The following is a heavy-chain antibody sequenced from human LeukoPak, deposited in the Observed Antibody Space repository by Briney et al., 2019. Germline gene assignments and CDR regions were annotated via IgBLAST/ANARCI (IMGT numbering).Heavy chain of an antibody. CDR2: ISSNGGST. CDR1: GFTFSSYA. CDR3: VKGKVATKYYYGMDV. J-gene: IGHJ6*04. V-gene: IGHV3-64D*06. Sequence: PGGSLRLSCSASGFTFSSYAMHWVRQAPGKGLEYVSAISSNGGSTYCADSVKGRFTISRDNSKNTLYLQMSSLRAEDTAVYYCVKGKVATKYYYGMDVWGKGTTVTVSS. D-gene: IGHD5-12*01.